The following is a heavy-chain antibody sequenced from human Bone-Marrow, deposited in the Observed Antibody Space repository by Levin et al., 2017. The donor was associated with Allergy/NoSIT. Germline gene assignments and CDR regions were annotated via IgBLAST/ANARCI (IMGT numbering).Heavy chain of an antibody. CDR2: ISLDGNTQ. V-gene: IGHV3-30*18. J-gene: IGHJ4*02. CDR3: AKDTDTCSGGSCYFFDY. CDR1: GFTFSNYA. D-gene: IGHD2-15*01. Sequence: SCAVSGFTFSNYAMHWVRQAPGRGLEWVAFISLDGNTQYYADSVKGRFTFSRDNSNNTLHLQMNSLRVEDTAIYYCAKDTDTCSGGSCYFFDYWGQGALVTVSS.